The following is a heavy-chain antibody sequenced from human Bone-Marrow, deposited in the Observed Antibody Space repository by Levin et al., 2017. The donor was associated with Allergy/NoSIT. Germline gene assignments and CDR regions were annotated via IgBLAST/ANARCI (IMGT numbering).Heavy chain of an antibody. J-gene: IGHJ5*02. CDR3: TSDYYDAGGFYS. CDR2: IYSKSAGGTT. Sequence: GGSLRLSCAASGFSVTDAWMNWVHQTPGKGLEWVGRIYSKSAGGTTHYAAPVRGRFTISRDESDNMLYLQADSLKSEDTAVYYCTSDYYDAGGFYSWGQGTLVTVSS. CDR1: GFSVTDAW. D-gene: IGHD3-22*01. V-gene: IGHV3-15*07.